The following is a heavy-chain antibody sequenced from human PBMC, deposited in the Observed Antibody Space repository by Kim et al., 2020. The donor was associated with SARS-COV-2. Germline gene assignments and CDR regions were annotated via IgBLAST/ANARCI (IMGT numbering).Heavy chain of an antibody. Sequence: GGSLRLSCAASGFTFDDYAMHWVRQAPGKGLEWVSGISWNSGSIGYADSVKGRFTISRDNAKNSLYLQMNSLRAEDTALYYCAKDLGYCSGGSCYGAFD. J-gene: IGHJ3*02. CDR1: GFTFDDYA. D-gene: IGHD2-15*01. CDR3: AKDLGYCSGGSCYGAFD. V-gene: IGHV3-9*01. CDR2: ISWNSGSI.